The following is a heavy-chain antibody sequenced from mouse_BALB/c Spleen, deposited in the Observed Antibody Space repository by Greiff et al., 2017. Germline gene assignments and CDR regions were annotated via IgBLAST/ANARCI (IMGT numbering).Heavy chain of an antibody. CDR1: GFNIKDYY. V-gene: IGHV14-4*02. D-gene: IGHD4-1*01. Sequence: VQPQQSGAELVRSGASVKLSCTASGFNIKDYYMHRVKQRTEQGLEWIGWIDTENGDTEYATKVQGKATMTADTSFNTAYLQLSSLTSEDTAVYCCTALTGYYAMDYWGQGTSVTVSS. J-gene: IGHJ4*01. CDR2: IDTENGDT. CDR3: TALTGYYAMDY.